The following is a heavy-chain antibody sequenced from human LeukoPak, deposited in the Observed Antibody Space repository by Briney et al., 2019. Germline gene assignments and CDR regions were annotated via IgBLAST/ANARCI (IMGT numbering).Heavy chain of an antibody. J-gene: IGHJ4*02. CDR3: ARGGGYCSSTSCLIFYFDA. Sequence: PSETLSLTCTVSGGSISGSSSYWSWIRQPPGKGLEWIGFIHYSGSTNYNPSLKSRVTISVDTSKNQFSLKLNSVTAADTAVYYCARGGGYCSSTSCLIFYFDAWGRGTLVTVSS. CDR2: IHYSGST. CDR1: GGSISGSSSY. D-gene: IGHD2-2*01. V-gene: IGHV4-61*01.